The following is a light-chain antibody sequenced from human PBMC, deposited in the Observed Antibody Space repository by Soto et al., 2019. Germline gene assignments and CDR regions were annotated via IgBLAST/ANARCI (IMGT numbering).Light chain of an antibody. J-gene: IGKJ5*01. V-gene: IGKV3-20*01. CDR2: GAS. CDR3: QQYGSSPRT. Sequence: EIVLAQSPVTLSLSLGERATLSCRASQSVSSSFLAWYQQKVGQSPRLPIYGASSRATGIPDRFSGSGSGTDFTLTISRLEPEDFAVYYCQQYGSSPRTVGQGTRLESK. CDR1: QSVSSSF.